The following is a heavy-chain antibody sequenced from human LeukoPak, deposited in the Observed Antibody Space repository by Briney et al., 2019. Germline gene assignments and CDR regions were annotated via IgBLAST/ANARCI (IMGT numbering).Heavy chain of an antibody. CDR2: LSGSGGSK. Sequence: GGSLRLSCAASGFTFSSFAMSWLRHAPGNGLEWVSALSGSGGSKSYADSVKGRFTIARDNSKNTLYLQMNSLRAEDTAVYYCAKDGNIVVVPAATGYFDYWGQGTLVTVSS. D-gene: IGHD2-2*01. CDR1: GFTFSSFA. CDR3: AKDGNIVVVPAATGYFDY. J-gene: IGHJ4*02. V-gene: IGHV3-23*01.